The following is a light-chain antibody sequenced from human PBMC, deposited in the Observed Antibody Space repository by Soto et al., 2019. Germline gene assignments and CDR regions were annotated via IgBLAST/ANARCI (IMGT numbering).Light chain of an antibody. J-gene: IGKJ1*01. CDR3: QQDDSSPRT. V-gene: IGKV3-20*01. CDR1: QSISSSY. CDR2: GAS. Sequence: EIGLTQSPGTLSLSPGERATLSCRASQSISSSYLAWYQQKPGQAPRLLIYGASSRATGIPDRFSGSGSGTDFTLTINRLEPEDFAVYYCQQDDSSPRTFGQGTKVDIK.